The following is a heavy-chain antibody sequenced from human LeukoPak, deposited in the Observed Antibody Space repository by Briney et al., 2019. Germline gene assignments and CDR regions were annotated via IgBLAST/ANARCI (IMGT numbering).Heavy chain of an antibody. CDR3: ARDRRESALWFGESAADAFDI. CDR2: IIPIFGTA. Sequence: SVKVSCKASGGTFSSYAISWVRQAPGQGLEWMGRIIPIFGTANYAQKFQGRVTITTDESTSTAYMELSSLRSEDTAVYYCARDRRESALWFGESAADAFDIWGQGTMVTASS. CDR1: GGTFSSYA. V-gene: IGHV1-69*05. D-gene: IGHD3-10*01. J-gene: IGHJ3*02.